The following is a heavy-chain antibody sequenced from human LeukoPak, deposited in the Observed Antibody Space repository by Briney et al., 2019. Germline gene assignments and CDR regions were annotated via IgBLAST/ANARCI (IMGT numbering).Heavy chain of an antibody. J-gene: IGHJ4*02. D-gene: IGHD3-22*01. V-gene: IGHV3-30-3*01. CDR3: ARDYDSSGYSIFF. CDR1: GFTFSSYA. Sequence: GRSLRLSCAASGFTFSSYAMHWVRQAPGKGLEWVAVISYDGSNKYYADSVKGRFTISRDNSKNTLYLQMNSLRAEDTAVYYCARDYDSSGYSIFFWGQGTLVTVSS. CDR2: ISYDGSNK.